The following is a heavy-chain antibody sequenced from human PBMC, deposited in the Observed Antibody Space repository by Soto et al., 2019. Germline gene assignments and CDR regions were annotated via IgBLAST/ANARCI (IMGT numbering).Heavy chain of an antibody. J-gene: IGHJ4*02. CDR2: IYHSGST. CDR3: ARLKKQRTQRDKRYYFDY. V-gene: IGHV4-30-2*01. CDR1: RASIGSGCYG. Sequence: TLSLTSAVPRASIGSGCYGWSWIRHPPVNGLEWIGYIYHSGSTYYNPSLKSRVTISVDRSKNQFSLKLSSVTAADTAVYYCARLKKQRTQRDKRYYFDYWGQGTLVTVSS. D-gene: IGHD5-18*01.